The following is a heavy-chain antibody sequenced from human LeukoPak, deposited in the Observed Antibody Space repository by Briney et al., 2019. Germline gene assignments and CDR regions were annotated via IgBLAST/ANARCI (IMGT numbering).Heavy chain of an antibody. CDR2: IYNDGST. Sequence: SESLSLTCTVAVGFVSGFSNYWNWIRQPPGKGLDSIGLIYNDGSTKYNPSLKSRVTISVDTSKNQFSLKLSSVTAADTAVYYCARVWGYYYDSSGYYYPRDAFDIWGQGTMVTVSS. V-gene: IGHV4-61*01. J-gene: IGHJ3*02. D-gene: IGHD3-22*01. CDR1: VGFVSGFSNY. CDR3: ARVWGYYYDSSGYYYPRDAFDI.